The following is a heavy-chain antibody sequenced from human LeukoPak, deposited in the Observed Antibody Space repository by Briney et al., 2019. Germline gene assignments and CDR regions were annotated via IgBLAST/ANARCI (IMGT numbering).Heavy chain of an antibody. J-gene: IGHJ4*02. CDR1: GFTFSDYY. CDR2: ISSSGGTT. Sequence: GGSLRLSCAASGFTFSDYYMTWIRQAPGKGLEWVSYISSSGGTTHYADSVKGRSTISRNNAKNSLFVQMSNLRAEDTAVYYCARVPRSGGSIDYWGQGTLVTVSS. D-gene: IGHD6-19*01. V-gene: IGHV3-11*01. CDR3: ARVPRSGGSIDY.